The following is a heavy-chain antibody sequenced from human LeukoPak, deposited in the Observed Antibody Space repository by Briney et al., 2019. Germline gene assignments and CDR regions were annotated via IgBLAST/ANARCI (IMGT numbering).Heavy chain of an antibody. V-gene: IGHV3-21*01. Sequence: PGGSLRLSCAASGFTFSTYSMNWVRQAPGKGLEWVSSISSTSGYVYYADSVKGRFTNTRDNAKNSLFLQMNSLRAEDTAVYYCARVGTIHLRLRPHLGYYGMDVWGQGTPVTVSS. CDR2: ISSTSGYV. D-gene: IGHD5-18*01. CDR1: GFTFSTYS. J-gene: IGHJ6*02. CDR3: ARVGTIHLRLRPHLGYYGMDV.